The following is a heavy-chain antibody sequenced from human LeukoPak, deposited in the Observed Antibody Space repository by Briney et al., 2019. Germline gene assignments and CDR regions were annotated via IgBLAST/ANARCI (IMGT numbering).Heavy chain of an antibody. Sequence: PGGSLRLSCAASGFTFSSYAMHWVRQAPGKGLEWVAVISYDGSNKYYADSVKGRFTISRDNSKNTLYLQMNSLRAEDTAVYYCATIVVVNAFDIWGQGTMVTVSS. CDR3: ATIVVVNAFDI. V-gene: IGHV3-30-3*01. J-gene: IGHJ3*02. CDR2: ISYDGSNK. CDR1: GFTFSSYA. D-gene: IGHD3-22*01.